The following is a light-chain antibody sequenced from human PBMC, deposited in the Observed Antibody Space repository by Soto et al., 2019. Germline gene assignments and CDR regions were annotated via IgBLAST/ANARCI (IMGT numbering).Light chain of an antibody. Sequence: EIVMTQSPATLSVSPGERATLSCRAGQNIHTNLAWYQQKPGQAPRLLFYDASNRATGIPARFSGTGSETDFTLTISSLEPEDFAIYYCQQRSKMPLTFGHGTKVDIK. CDR2: DAS. J-gene: IGKJ1*01. V-gene: IGKV3-11*01. CDR1: QNIHTN. CDR3: QQRSKMPLT.